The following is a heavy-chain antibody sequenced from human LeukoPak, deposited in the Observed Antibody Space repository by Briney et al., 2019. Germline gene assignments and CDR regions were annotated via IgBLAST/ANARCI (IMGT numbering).Heavy chain of an antibody. V-gene: IGHV1-2*06. J-gene: IGHJ4*02. CDR3: ARAIAAAGDF. Sequence: GASVKVSCKASGYTFTGYYMHWVRQAPGQGLEWMGRINPNSGGTNSAQKFQGRVTMTRDTSINTAYMELNRLRSDGTAVYYCARAIAAAGDFWGQGTLVTVSS. D-gene: IGHD6-13*01. CDR2: INPNSGGT. CDR1: GYTFTGYY.